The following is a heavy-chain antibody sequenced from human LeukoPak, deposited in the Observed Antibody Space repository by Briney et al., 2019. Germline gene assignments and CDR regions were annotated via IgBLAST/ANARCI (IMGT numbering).Heavy chain of an antibody. CDR2: IYYSGST. V-gene: IGHV4-59*01. CDR3: ASSPYYDSLDWFDP. Sequence: SSETLSLTCTVSGGSISSYYWSWIRQPPGKGLEWIGYIYYSGSTNYNPSLKSRVTISVDTSKNQFSLKLSSVTAADTAVYYCASSPYYDSLDWFDPWGQGTLVTVSS. J-gene: IGHJ5*02. D-gene: IGHD3-22*01. CDR1: GGSISSYY.